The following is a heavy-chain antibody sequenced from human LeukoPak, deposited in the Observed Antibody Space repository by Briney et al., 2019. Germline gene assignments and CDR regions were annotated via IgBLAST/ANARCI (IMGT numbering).Heavy chain of an antibody. CDR1: GYSFTSYW. J-gene: IGHJ5*02. CDR2: IDPSDSYT. Sequence: GESLKIFCKGSGYSFTSYWISWVRQMPGKGLEWMGRIDPSDSYTNYSPSFQGHVTISADKSISTAYLQWSSLKASDTAMYYCARREDNWFDPWGQGTLDTVSS. V-gene: IGHV5-10-1*01. CDR3: ARREDNWFDP.